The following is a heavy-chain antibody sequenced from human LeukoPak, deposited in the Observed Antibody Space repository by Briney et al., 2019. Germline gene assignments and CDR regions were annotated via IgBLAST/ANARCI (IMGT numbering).Heavy chain of an antibody. CDR2: IYHSGST. V-gene: IGHV4-38-2*02. CDR1: GYSISSGYY. CDR3: ATTAYYYDSSGRDYFDY. D-gene: IGHD3-22*01. Sequence: PSETLSLTCNVSGYSISSGYYWGRIRQPPGKGLAWIGSIYHSGSTYYNPSLESRVTISVDTSKNQFSLKLSSVTAADTAVYYCATTAYYYDSSGRDYFDYWGQGTLVTVSS. J-gene: IGHJ4*02.